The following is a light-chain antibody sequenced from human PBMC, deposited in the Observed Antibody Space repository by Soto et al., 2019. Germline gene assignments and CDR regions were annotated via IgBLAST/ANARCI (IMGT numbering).Light chain of an antibody. CDR3: TSFTTSTTYI. CDR1: SSDIGSYDR. Sequence: QSALTQPPSVSGSPGQSVTISCTGTSSDIGSYDRVSWYQQPPGTAPRLMIYEVTNRPSGVPDRFSGSKSGNTASLTISGLQPEDETDYSCTSFTTSTTYIFGTGTKVTVL. J-gene: IGLJ1*01. CDR2: EVT. V-gene: IGLV2-18*02.